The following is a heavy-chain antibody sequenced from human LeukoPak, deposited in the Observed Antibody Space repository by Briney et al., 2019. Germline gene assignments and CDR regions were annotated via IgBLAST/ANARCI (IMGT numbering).Heavy chain of an antibody. J-gene: IGHJ4*02. Sequence: PGGSLRLSCAASGFTFSSYGMHWVRQAPGKGLEWVAFIRYDGRNKYYADSVKGRFIISRDNSKNTLYLQMNSLRAEDTAVYYCAKDPTHFRVWDNYDSINLSKWGQGTLVTVSS. CDR1: GFTFSSYG. CDR3: AKDPTHFRVWDNYDSINLSK. V-gene: IGHV3-30*02. D-gene: IGHD3-22*01. CDR2: IRYDGRNK.